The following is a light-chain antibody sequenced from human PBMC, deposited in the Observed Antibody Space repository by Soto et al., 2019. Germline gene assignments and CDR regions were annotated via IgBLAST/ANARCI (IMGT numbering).Light chain of an antibody. J-gene: IGLJ1*01. CDR2: EVT. CDR3: NSFRVSHLYV. V-gene: IGLV2-14*01. CDR1: SSDIGGYNA. Sequence: ALTQPASVSGSPGQTITISCTGTSSDIGGYNAVSWYQHHPGKAPKLIIYEVTHRPSGVSDRFSASKSGNTASLTISGLQAEDEADYYCNSFRVSHLYVFGTGTKVTVL.